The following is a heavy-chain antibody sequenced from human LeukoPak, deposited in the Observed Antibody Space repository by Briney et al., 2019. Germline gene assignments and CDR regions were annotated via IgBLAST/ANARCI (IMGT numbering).Heavy chain of an antibody. D-gene: IGHD2-15*01. V-gene: IGHV3-23*01. CDR2: ISGSGGST. Sequence: GGSLRLSCAASGFTFSSYAMSWVRQAPGKGLEWVSAISGSGGSTYYADSVKGRFTISRANSKNTLYLQMNSLRAEDTAVYYCAKDHDKGVVAATMDYWGQGTLVTVSS. CDR1: GFTFSSYA. J-gene: IGHJ4*02. CDR3: AKDHDKGVVAATMDY.